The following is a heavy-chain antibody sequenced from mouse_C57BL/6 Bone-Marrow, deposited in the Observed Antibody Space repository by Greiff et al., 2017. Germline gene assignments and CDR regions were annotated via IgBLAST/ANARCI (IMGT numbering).Heavy chain of an antibody. Sequence: EVQLVEPGPELVKPGASVTIPCKASGYTFTDYNMDWVKQSHGKSLEWIGDINPNNGGTIYNHKFKGKATLTVDKSSNTAYMEHRSLTTEDTAVYYCARNRDSSGYYAMDYWGQGTSVTVSS. D-gene: IGHD3-2*02. CDR2: INPNNGGT. CDR1: GYTFTDYN. V-gene: IGHV1-18*01. J-gene: IGHJ4*01. CDR3: ARNRDSSGYYAMDY.